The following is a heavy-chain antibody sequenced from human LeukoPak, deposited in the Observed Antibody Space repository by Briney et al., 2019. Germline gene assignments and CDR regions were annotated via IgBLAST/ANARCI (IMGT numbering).Heavy chain of an antibody. CDR3: ARGGSGSYYDY. CDR2: ISAYNGDT. J-gene: IGHJ4*02. V-gene: IGHV1-18*01. D-gene: IGHD3-10*01. Sequence: ASVKVSCKASGYTFTSHGITWVRQAPGQWFEWMGWISAYNGDTKYPETSQVRVTLTTDTSTNTVYMELRNLKSDDTAVYYCARGGSGSYYDYWGQGTLITVSS. CDR1: GYTFTSHG.